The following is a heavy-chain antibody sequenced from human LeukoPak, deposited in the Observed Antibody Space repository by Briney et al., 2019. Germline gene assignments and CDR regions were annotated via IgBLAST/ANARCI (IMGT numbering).Heavy chain of an antibody. J-gene: IGHJ4*02. Sequence: SEILSLTCTVSGGSISSSSSYWGWIRQPPGKGLEWIGSVRYSGKTYYNPSLKSRVTMSLDTSKNQFSLRLTSVTAADTAVYSCARHYYDSSGLAYYFDYWGQGTLVTVSS. CDR1: GGSISSSSSY. CDR2: VRYSGKT. D-gene: IGHD3-22*01. CDR3: ARHYYDSSGLAYYFDY. V-gene: IGHV4-39*01.